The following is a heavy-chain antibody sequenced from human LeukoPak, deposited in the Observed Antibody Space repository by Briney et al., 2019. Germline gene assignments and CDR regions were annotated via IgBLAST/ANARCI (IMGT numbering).Heavy chain of an antibody. CDR1: GGSTSSYY. CDR2: IYTSGST. CDR3: ARHEFMVSYAFDI. D-gene: IGHD2-8*01. V-gene: IGHV4-4*09. Sequence: PSETLSLTCTVSGGSTSSYYWSWIRQPPGKGLEWIGYIYTSGSTNYNPSLKSRVTISVDTSKNQFSLKLSSVTAADTAVYYCARHEFMVSYAFDIWGQGTMVTVSS. J-gene: IGHJ3*02.